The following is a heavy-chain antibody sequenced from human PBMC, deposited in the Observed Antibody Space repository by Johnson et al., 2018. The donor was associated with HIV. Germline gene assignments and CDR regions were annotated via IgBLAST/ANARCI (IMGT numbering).Heavy chain of an antibody. V-gene: IGHV3-30*04. CDR2: ISYDGSNK. J-gene: IGHJ3*02. D-gene: IGHD3-16*02. CDR3: ARGGLGYQNIHDPFDI. Sequence: QVQVVESGGGLVQPGESLRLSCAASGFTFSSYAIHWVRQAPGKGLEWVAVISYDGSNKYYADSVKGRFTISRDNSKNTLYLQMNSLRAEDTALYYCARGGLGYQNIHDPFDIWGQGTMVTVSS. CDR1: GFTFSSYA.